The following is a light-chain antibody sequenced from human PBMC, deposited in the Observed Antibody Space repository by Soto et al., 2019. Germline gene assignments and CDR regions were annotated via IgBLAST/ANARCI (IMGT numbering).Light chain of an antibody. Sequence: EIVMTQSPATLSVSPGERATLSCRASQSVGSNLAWYQQKPGQAPRLLIYGASTRAAGCPATFSGSGSGTEFTLTISSLQSEDFAVYYCQQYNNWPRTFGQATKVDI. CDR2: GAS. CDR3: QQYNNWPRT. CDR1: QSVGSN. J-gene: IGKJ1*01. V-gene: IGKV3-15*01.